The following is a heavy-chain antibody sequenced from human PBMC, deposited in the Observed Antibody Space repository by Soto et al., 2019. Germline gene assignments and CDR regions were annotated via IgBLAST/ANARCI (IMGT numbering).Heavy chain of an antibody. D-gene: IGHD1-1*01. V-gene: IGHV3-23*01. CDR3: AKALNPYGDNWNIYYYYGIDV. Sequence: GGSLRLSCAASGFTFSSYAMSWVRQAPGKGLEWVSAISGSGGSTYYADSVKGRFTISRDNSKNTLYLQMNSLRAEDTAVYYCAKALNPYGDNWNIYYYYGIDVWGQGTPVTVSS. J-gene: IGHJ6*02. CDR1: GFTFSSYA. CDR2: ISGSGGST.